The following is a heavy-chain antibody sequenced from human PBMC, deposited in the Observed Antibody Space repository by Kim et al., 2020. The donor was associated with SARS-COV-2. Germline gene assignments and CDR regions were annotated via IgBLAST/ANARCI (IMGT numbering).Heavy chain of an antibody. CDR2: ISWNSGSI. D-gene: IGHD3-3*01. CDR3: AKDSLLLEWLSSVSFDY. CDR1: GFTFGDYA. J-gene: IGHJ4*02. Sequence: GGSRRLSCAASGFTFGDYAMHWVRQAPGKGLEWVSGISWNSGSIGYADSVKGRFTISRDNAKNSLYLQMNSLRAEDTALYYCAKDSLLLEWLSSVSFDYWGQGTLVTVSS. V-gene: IGHV3-9*01.